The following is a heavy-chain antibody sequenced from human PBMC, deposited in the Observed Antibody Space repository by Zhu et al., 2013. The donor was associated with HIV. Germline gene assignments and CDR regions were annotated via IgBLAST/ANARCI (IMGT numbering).Heavy chain of an antibody. CDR3: ARVRGXGDGAYYYHYMDV. Sequence: QVQLVQSGAEVKKPGSSVKVSCKASGGTFSSYAISWVRQAPGQGLEWMGWISVYNGNTKYAQKLQGRATMTRDTSISTAYMELSRLRSDDTAVYYCARVRGXGDGAYYYHYMDVWGKGTTVTVSS. CDR1: GGTFSSYA. V-gene: IGHV1-18*01. D-gene: IGHD3-10*01. CDR2: ISVYNGNT. J-gene: IGHJ6*03.